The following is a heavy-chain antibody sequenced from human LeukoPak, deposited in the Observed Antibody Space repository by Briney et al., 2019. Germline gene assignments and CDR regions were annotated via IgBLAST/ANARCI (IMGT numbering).Heavy chain of an antibody. D-gene: IGHD3-3*01. V-gene: IGHV3-23*01. CDR3: ANDSADFWSGYPPSAYFDY. CDR2: ISGGGANT. J-gene: IGHJ4*02. CDR1: GFTFSSYA. Sequence: PGGSLRLSCAASGFTFSSYAMTWLRQAPGKGLEWVSAISGGGANTYYAASVKGRFTISRDNSKSTLHLQMNSLRAEDTAVYYCANDSADFWSGYPPSAYFDYWGQGTLVTVSS.